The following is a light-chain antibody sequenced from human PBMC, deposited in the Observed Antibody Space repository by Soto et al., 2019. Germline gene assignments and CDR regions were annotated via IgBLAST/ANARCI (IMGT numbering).Light chain of an antibody. J-gene: IGKJ1*01. V-gene: IGKV3-20*01. CDR1: QSISSNF. CDR2: AVS. CDR3: QQCGSSPWT. Sequence: EIVLTQSPDTLSLSPGERATLSCRASQSISSNFLAWYQQKPGQAPRLLIYAVSSRATGVPDRFSGSGSGADFTLTISRLEPEDFAVYYCQQCGSSPWTFGQGTKVEIK.